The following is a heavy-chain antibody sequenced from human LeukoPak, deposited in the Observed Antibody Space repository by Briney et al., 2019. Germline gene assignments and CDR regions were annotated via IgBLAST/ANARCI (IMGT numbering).Heavy chain of an antibody. Sequence: PGGSLTLSCAASGFIVSSMYMSWVRQAPGKGLEGVSDFYSGGSTYYAASVEGRFTISRKNSQNPVYPQVKRLQREDTAVYYCARGGSIDYWGQGTLVTVSS. CDR2: FYSGGST. CDR3: ARGGSIDY. V-gene: IGHV3-53*01. D-gene: IGHD3-10*01. J-gene: IGHJ4*02. CDR1: GFIVSSMY.